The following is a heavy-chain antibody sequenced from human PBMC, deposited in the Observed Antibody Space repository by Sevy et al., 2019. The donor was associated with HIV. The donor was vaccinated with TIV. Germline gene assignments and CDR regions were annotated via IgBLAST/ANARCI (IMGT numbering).Heavy chain of an antibody. J-gene: IGHJ6*02. CDR1: GFTFSPYS. V-gene: IGHV3-21*01. CDR3: AREGGHVNIFGVVRRDAMDV. D-gene: IGHD3-3*02. CDR2: ISSSSSYI. Sequence: GGSLRLSCAASGFTFSPYSMNWVRQAPGKGLEWVSSISSSSSYIYYADSVKGRFIISRDNAKNSLYLQMNSLRAEDTAVYYCAREGGHVNIFGVVRRDAMDVWGQGTTVTVSS.